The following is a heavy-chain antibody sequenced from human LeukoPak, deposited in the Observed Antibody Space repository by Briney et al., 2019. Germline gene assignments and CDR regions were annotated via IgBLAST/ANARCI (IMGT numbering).Heavy chain of an antibody. Sequence: SETLSLTCIVSGGSISSYYWSWIRQPAGKGLEWIGRTSTSGSTNYNPSLRSRVTMSVDTSKNQFSLKLSSVTAADTAVYYCARDKSSTTTDTLERFDIWGQGTMVTVS. CDR3: ARDKSSTTTDTLERFDI. V-gene: IGHV4-4*07. J-gene: IGHJ3*02. CDR1: GGSISSYY. CDR2: TSTSGST. D-gene: IGHD2/OR15-2a*01.